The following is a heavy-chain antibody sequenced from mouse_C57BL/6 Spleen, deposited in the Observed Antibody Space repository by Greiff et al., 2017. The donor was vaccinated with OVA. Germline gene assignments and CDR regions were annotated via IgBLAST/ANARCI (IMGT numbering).Heavy chain of an antibody. J-gene: IGHJ3*01. D-gene: IGHD3-2*02. V-gene: IGHV1-54*01. CDR1: GYAFTNYL. CDR2: INPGSGGT. CDR3: AKTAQALAWFAY. Sequence: LQESGAELVRPGTSVKVSCKASGYAFTNYLIEWVKQRPGQGLEWIGVINPGSGGTNYNEKFKGKATLTADKSSSTAYMQLSSLTSEDSAVYFCAKTAQALAWFAYWGQGTLVTVSA.